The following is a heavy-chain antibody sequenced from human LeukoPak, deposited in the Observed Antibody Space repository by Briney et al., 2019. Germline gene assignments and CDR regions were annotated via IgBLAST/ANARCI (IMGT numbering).Heavy chain of an antibody. Sequence: GGSLRLSCAASGFTFSSYAMHWVRQAPGKGLEWVAVISYDGSNKYYADSVKGRFTISRDNSKNTLYLQMNSLRAEDTAVYYCAKEGRSLQTYWGQGTLVTVSS. CDR1: GFTFSSYA. V-gene: IGHV3-30-3*01. J-gene: IGHJ4*02. D-gene: IGHD5-24*01. CDR2: ISYDGSNK. CDR3: AKEGRSLQTY.